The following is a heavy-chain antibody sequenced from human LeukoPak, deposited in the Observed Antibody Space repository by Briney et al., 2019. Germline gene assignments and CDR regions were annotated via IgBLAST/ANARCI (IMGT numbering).Heavy chain of an antibody. J-gene: IGHJ5*02. V-gene: IGHV3-21*06. CDR1: GFSLASYD. Sequence: GGSLRLSCAASGFSLASYDMNWVRQAPGKGLEWVSSISNSSTYIYYRASVKGRFTISRDNAKNSLYLEMNNLRDEDTAVYYCARADCPSSTCYLRFSWFDPWGQGTLDPVSS. D-gene: IGHD2-2*01. CDR3: ARADCPSSTCYLRFSWFDP. CDR2: ISNSSTYI.